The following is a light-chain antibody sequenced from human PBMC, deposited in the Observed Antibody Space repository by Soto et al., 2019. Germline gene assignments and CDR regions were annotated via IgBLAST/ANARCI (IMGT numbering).Light chain of an antibody. CDR2: DDS. Sequence: SYELTQSPSVSVAPGQTARITCGGTRIGSKSVHWHQQKPGQAPVVVVYDDSERPSGIPERFSGSNSGNTATLTISRVEAGDEADYYCQVWDSSSDLLYVFGPGTQLTVL. V-gene: IGLV3-21*02. J-gene: IGLJ1*01. CDR3: QVWDSSSDLLYV. CDR1: RIGSKS.